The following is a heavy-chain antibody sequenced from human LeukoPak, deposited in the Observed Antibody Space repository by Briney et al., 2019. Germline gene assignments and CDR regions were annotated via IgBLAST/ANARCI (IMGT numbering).Heavy chain of an antibody. CDR1: GGTFSSYA. CDR2: IIRIPGME. V-gene: IGHV1-69*04. CDR3: ASSPADGYNYFFDY. J-gene: IGHJ4*02. Sequence: SVKVSCKASGGTFSSYAISWVRQAPGQGLEWMGRIIRIPGMENYAQQFQGRVTITADKSTSTAYMELSSLRSEDTAVYYCASSPADGYNYFFDYWGQGTLVTVSS. D-gene: IGHD5-24*01.